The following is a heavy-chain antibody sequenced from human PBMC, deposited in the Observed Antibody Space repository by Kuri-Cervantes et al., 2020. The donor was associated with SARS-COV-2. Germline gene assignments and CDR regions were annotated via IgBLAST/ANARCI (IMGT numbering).Heavy chain of an antibody. Sequence: SQTLSLTCAVSGYSISSGYYWGWIRRPPGKGLEWIGSIYHSGSTYYNPSLKSRVTISVDTSKNQFSLKLSSVTAADTAVYYCARQNLRFLAGGYYFDYWGQGTLVTVSS. CDR2: IYHSGST. CDR1: GYSISSGYY. J-gene: IGHJ4*02. CDR3: ARQNLRFLAGGYYFDY. V-gene: IGHV4-38-2*01. D-gene: IGHD3-3*01.